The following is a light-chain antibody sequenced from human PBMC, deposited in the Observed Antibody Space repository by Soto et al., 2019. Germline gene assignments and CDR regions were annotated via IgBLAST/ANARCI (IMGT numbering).Light chain of an antibody. V-gene: IGKV1-39*01. CDR3: QQSYSTPRT. CDR2: AAS. CDR1: QSISSS. Sequence: DIQMTQSPSSLSASVRDRVTITCRASQSISSSLNWYQQKPGKAPKLLIYAASSLQSGVPSRFSGSGSGTDFTLTISSLQPEDCATYYCQQSYSTPRTFGQGTKVEIK. J-gene: IGKJ1*01.